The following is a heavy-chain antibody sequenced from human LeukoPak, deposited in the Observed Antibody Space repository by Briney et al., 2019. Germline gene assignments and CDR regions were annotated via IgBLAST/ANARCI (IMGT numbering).Heavy chain of an antibody. CDR1: GYTFTGYY. D-gene: IGHD1-20*01. CDR2: INPNSGDT. CDR3: ARGDNWNGNYYYGMDV. Sequence: GASVKVSCKASGYTFTGYYMHWVRQAPGQGLEWMGWINPNSGDTNYAQKFQGRVTMTRDTSISTAYMELSRLRSDDTAVYYCARGDNWNGNYYYGMDVWGQGTTVTVPS. J-gene: IGHJ6*02. V-gene: IGHV1-2*02.